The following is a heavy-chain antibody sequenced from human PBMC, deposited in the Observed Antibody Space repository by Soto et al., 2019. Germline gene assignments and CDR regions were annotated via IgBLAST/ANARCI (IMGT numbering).Heavy chain of an antibody. J-gene: IGHJ6*02. V-gene: IGHV3-23*01. D-gene: IGHD3-9*01. CDR1: GFTFSGYA. CDR3: AKGLASYDILTGYPLDYHYGMDV. CDR2: IHGGGNSA. Sequence: PGGSLRLSCAASGFTFSGYAMSWVRQAPGKGLEWVSVIHGGGNSAYYADSVKGRFTISRDNSKNTLYLQMSSLRGEDTAVYYCAKGLASYDILTGYPLDYHYGMDVWGQGTTVTVSS.